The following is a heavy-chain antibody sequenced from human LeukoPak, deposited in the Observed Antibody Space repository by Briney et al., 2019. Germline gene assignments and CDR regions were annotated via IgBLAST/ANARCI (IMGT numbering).Heavy chain of an antibody. CDR3: AKNLYYYDSSGYYLFDY. D-gene: IGHD3-22*01. Sequence: GGSLRLSCAASGFTFSSYAMSWVRQAPGKGLEWVSVMYSGGTTQYADSVKGRFTISRDMSMNTMYLQMNSLRAEDTAVYYCAKNLYYYDSSGYYLFDYWGQGTLVTVSS. CDR2: MYSGGTT. V-gene: IGHV3-66*02. J-gene: IGHJ4*02. CDR1: GFTFSSYA.